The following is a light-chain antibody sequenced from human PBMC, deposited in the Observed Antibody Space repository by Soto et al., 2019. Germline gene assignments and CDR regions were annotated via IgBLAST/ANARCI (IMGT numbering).Light chain of an antibody. CDR3: QQFGSSPGFT. J-gene: IGKJ3*01. Sequence: EIVVTQSPGTLSLSPGERATLSCRASQSINSRYLAWYQQKPGQAPRLLIYGASSRATGIPDRFSGSGSGTYFTLTISRLEPEDFAVYYCQQFGSSPGFTFGPGTKVDIK. CDR1: QSINSRY. V-gene: IGKV3-20*01. CDR2: GAS.